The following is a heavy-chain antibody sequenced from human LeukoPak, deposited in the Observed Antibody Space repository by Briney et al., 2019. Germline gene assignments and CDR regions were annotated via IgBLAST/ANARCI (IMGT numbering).Heavy chain of an antibody. CDR2: ISGSGGST. D-gene: IGHD2-21*02. V-gene: IGHV3-23*01. Sequence: GGSLRLSCVASGFTVSSNYMSWVRQAPGKGLEWVSAISGSGGSTYYADSVKGRFTISRDNSKNTLYLQMNSLRAEDTAVYYCAKATDGGDDPNFDYWGQGTLVTVSS. CDR1: GFTVSSNY. CDR3: AKATDGGDDPNFDY. J-gene: IGHJ4*02.